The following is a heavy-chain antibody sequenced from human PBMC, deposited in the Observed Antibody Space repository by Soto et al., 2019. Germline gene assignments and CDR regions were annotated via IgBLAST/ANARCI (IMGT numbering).Heavy chain of an antibody. D-gene: IGHD2-15*01. CDR3: AKEGYCSGGSCYPGAFDI. Sequence: VQLLESGGGLVQPGGSLRLSCAASGFTFSSYAMSWVRQAPGKGLEWVSAISGSGGSTYYADSVKGRFTISRDNSKNTQYLQMNSRRAYDTAVHYCAKEGYCSGGSCYPGAFDIWGQGTMVTVSS. V-gene: IGHV3-23*01. CDR1: GFTFSSYA. CDR2: ISGSGGST. J-gene: IGHJ3*02.